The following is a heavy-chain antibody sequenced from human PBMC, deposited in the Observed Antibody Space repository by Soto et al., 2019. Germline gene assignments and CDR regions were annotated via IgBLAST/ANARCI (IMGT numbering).Heavy chain of an antibody. D-gene: IGHD2-2*01. CDR1: GGSISSSNW. V-gene: IGHV4-4*02. CDR3: ESLPATSDFDY. CDR2: IYHSGST. J-gene: IGHJ4*02. Sequence: QVQLQESGPGLVKPSGTLSLTCAVSGGSISSSNWWSWVRQPPGKGLEWIGEIYHSGSTNYNPSLKCRVTISVDKSNNQVSLKLSSVTAADTAVYYCESLPATSDFDYWGQGTLVTVSS.